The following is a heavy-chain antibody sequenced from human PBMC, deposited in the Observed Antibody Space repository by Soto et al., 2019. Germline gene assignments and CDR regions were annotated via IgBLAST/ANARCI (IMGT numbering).Heavy chain of an antibody. CDR3: AREAGYCSRTSCYRRAFDT. J-gene: IGHJ3*02. D-gene: IGHD2-2*01. CDR1: GFTFSGHW. CDR2: INTDGGST. V-gene: IGHV3-74*01. Sequence: EVQLVESGGDLVQPGGSLRLSCAASGFTFSGHWMHWVRQAPGKGLVWVSRINTDGGSTSYADSVKGRFTISRDNAKNTLCLQLTRIRVDETSVYNGAREAGYCSRTSCYRRAFDTWGQGTMVTASA.